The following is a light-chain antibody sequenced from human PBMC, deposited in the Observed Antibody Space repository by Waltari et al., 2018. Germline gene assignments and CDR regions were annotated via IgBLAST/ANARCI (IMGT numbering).Light chain of an antibody. J-gene: IGKJ1*01. CDR3: QQYNKWPSWT. V-gene: IGKV3-15*01. CDR1: QSVCVN. Sequence: EIVMTQSPGALSVSRGERVTLSCRASQSVCVNVAWYQQKTGQAPRLLIYGASTRPTGIPARFSGSGSGTEFTLTISSLQSEDFAIYYCQQYNKWPSWTFGQGTKVEI. CDR2: GAS.